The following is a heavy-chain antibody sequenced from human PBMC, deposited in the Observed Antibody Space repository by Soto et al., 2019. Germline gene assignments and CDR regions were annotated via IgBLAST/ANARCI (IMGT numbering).Heavy chain of an antibody. CDR2: VFHNGNT. Sequence: QVQLHQWGAGLVKPLETLSLTCAVSGGSFTANYWAWVRQPPGKGLEWIGEVFHNGNTNYNPSLKSRVTVSADTSKNQFSLRLTSVTAADTAVYFCASARWDFWGQGTLVTVSS. D-gene: IGHD6-13*01. CDR1: GGSFTANY. J-gene: IGHJ4*02. V-gene: IGHV4-34*12. CDR3: ASARWDF.